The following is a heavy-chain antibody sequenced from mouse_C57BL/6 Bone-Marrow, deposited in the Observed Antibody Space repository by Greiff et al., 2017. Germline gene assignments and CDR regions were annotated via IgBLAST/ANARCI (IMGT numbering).Heavy chain of an antibody. CDR2: IYPGSGST. Sequence: QVQLQQPGAELVKPGASVKMSCKASGYTFTSYWITWVKQRPGQGLEWIGDIYPGSGSTNYNEKFKSKATLTVDTSSSTAYMQLSSLTSEDSAVYYCARYGTAQACFDYWGQGTTLTVSS. D-gene: IGHD3-2*02. CDR3: ARYGTAQACFDY. CDR1: GYTFTSYW. V-gene: IGHV1-55*01. J-gene: IGHJ2*01.